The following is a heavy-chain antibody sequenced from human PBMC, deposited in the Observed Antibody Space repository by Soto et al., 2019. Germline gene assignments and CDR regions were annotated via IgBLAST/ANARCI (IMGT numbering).Heavy chain of an antibody. D-gene: IGHD2-8*01. Sequence: QVQLEQSGAEVKKPGSSVKVSCKASGGTFRTAAISWVRQAPEQGLEWMGGIMPVFRTPDYAQKFQGRVTITADESTNTAYMELSGLRSDDTAVYYCARDNDRPQLGGNYYYILDVWGQGTTITVSS. CDR3: ARDNDRPQLGGNYYYILDV. CDR2: IMPVFRTP. J-gene: IGHJ6*02. V-gene: IGHV1-69*12. CDR1: GGTFRTAA.